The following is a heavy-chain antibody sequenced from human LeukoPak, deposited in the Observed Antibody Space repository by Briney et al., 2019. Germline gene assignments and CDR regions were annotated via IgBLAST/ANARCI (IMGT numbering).Heavy chain of an antibody. J-gene: IGHJ4*02. D-gene: IGHD3-22*01. V-gene: IGHV3-53*01. CDR1: GFTVSSNY. CDR2: IYSGGSI. CDR3: ARDHYYDSSGYY. Sequence: GGSLRLSCAASGFTVSSNYMSWVRQAPGKGLEWVSVIYSGGSIYYADSVKGRFTISRDNSKNTLYLQMNSLRAEDTAVYYCARDHYYDSSGYYWGQGTLVTVSS.